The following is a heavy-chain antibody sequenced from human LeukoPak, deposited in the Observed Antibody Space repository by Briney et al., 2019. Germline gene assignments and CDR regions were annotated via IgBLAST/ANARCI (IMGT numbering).Heavy chain of an antibody. Sequence: SETLSLTCTVSGYSISSGYYWGWIRQPPGKGLEWIGSIYHSGSTYYNPSLKSRVTISVDTSKNQFSLKLSSVTAADTAVYYCARTPSTSETAAGSFDYWGQGTLVTVSS. CDR2: IYHSGST. J-gene: IGHJ4*02. V-gene: IGHV4-38-2*02. D-gene: IGHD6-13*01. CDR1: GYSISSGYY. CDR3: ARTPSTSETAAGSFDY.